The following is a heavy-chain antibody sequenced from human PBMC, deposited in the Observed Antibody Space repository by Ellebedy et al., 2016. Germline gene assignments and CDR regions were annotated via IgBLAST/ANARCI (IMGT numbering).Heavy chain of an antibody. Sequence: SETLSLXCILSGDAISGYYWIWVRQPAGKGLEWIGRLYSSGGTDYNPSLKSRVTMSIDTSNNQFSLNLKSVTAADTAIYYCARGLVQGQGRDWGLEYWGQGTLVTVSS. V-gene: IGHV4-4*07. D-gene: IGHD3-16*01. CDR2: LYSSGGT. CDR1: GDAISGYY. J-gene: IGHJ4*02. CDR3: ARGLVQGQGRDWGLEY.